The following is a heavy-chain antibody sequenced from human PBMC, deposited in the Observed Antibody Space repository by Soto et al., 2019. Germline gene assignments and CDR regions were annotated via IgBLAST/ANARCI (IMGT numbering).Heavy chain of an antibody. V-gene: IGHV4-30-4*01. CDR2: IYYSGST. Sequence: PSETLSITWTVSGCSSSSGYDYWSWIRQPPGKGLEWIGYIYYSGSTYYNPSLKSRVTISVDTSKNQFSLKLSSVTAADTAVYYCARLTYCYDSSGYYYYYGMDVWGQGTKVTVSS. D-gene: IGHD3-22*01. J-gene: IGHJ6*02. CDR3: ARLTYCYDSSGYYYYYGMDV. CDR1: GCSSSSGYDY.